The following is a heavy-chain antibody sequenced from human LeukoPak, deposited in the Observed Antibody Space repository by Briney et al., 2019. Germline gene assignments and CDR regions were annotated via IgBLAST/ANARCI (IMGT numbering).Heavy chain of an antibody. J-gene: IGHJ4*02. D-gene: IGHD6-19*01. Sequence: GGSLRLSCAGSGLIFSEYAMNWVRQAPGEGLEWVSYIRSSSEIIYYADSVKGRFTISRDNAKNVLYLQMSSLRVEDTAVYYFVRQVHAHTSGWFWGRGILVTVSS. CDR3: VRQVHAHTSGWF. CDR1: GLIFSEYA. CDR2: IRSSSEII. V-gene: IGHV3-48*04.